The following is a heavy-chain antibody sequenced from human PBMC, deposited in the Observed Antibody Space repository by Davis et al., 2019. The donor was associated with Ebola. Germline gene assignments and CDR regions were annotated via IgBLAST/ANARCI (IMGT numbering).Heavy chain of an antibody. V-gene: IGHV3-7*01. CDR1: SGYY. CDR2: IMKDGSQQ. J-gene: IGHJ4*02. D-gene: IGHD3-10*01. Sequence: SGYYWGWVRQAPGKGLEWLANIMKDGSQQYYVDSVKGRFTSSRDNAKNSLYLQLNSLRDDDTAVYYCARVVAGVTGADYWGQGTLVTVSP. CDR3: ARVVAGVTGADY.